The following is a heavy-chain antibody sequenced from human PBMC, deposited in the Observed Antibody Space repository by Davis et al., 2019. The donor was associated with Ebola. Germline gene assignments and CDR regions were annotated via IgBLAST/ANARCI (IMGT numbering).Heavy chain of an antibody. CDR2: TYYSGTT. J-gene: IGHJ6*02. CDR1: GGSMTSGGNY. D-gene: IGHD3-10*01. V-gene: IGHV4-31*03. CDR3: ARDRGAYGFGMDV. Sequence: MPSETLSLTCTVSGGSMTSGGNYWTWVRQFPGKGLEWIGHTYYSGTTSYTPSLEGRITISVDTSKNQFYLQLTSVTGADAAVYFCARDRGAYGFGMDVWGQGTTVNVSS.